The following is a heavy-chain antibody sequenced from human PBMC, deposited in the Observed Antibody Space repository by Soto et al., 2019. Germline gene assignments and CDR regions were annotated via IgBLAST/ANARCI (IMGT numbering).Heavy chain of an antibody. J-gene: IGHJ4*02. CDR2: ISGSGGST. CDR1: GFTFSSYS. CDR3: AKDEEKQQLVTGFDY. V-gene: IGHV3-23*01. D-gene: IGHD6-13*01. Sequence: GGSLRLSCAASGFTFSSYSMSWVRQAPGKGLEWVSAISGSGGSTYYADSVKGRFTISRDNSKNTLYLQMNILRAEDTAVYYCAKDEEKQQLVTGFDYRGQRPLFTASS.